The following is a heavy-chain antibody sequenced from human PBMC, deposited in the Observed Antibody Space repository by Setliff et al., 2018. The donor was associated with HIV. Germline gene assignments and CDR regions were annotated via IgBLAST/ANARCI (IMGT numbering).Heavy chain of an antibody. J-gene: IGHJ3*02. CDR1: GGSISSGVFY. V-gene: IGHV4-31*01. CDR3: ARGTAERSAVRGLAIAFDI. D-gene: IGHD3-10*01. Sequence: SETLSLTCTVSGGSISSGVFYWTWIRQHPGKGLEWIGHIYYTGGTYYKPSLRSPVTMSVDTSKNQFSLNVTSVTAADTAVYYCARGTAERSAVRGLAIAFDIWGQGTMVTVSS. CDR2: IYYTGGT.